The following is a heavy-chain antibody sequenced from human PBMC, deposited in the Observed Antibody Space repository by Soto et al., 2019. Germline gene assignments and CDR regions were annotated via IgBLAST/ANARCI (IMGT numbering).Heavy chain of an antibody. J-gene: IGHJ4*02. CDR3: ARDILRGYCSGGSCLDY. Sequence: SVKVSCKASGGTFSSYTISWVRQAPGQGLEWMGRIIPILGIANYAQKFQGRVTITADKSTSTAYMELSSLRSEDTAVYYCARDILRGYCSGGSCLDYWGQGTLVTVSS. CDR2: IIPILGIA. CDR1: GGTFSSYT. V-gene: IGHV1-69*04. D-gene: IGHD2-15*01.